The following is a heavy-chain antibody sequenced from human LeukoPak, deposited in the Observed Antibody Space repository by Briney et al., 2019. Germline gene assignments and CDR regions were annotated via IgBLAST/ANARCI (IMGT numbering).Heavy chain of an antibody. Sequence: GGSLRLSCAASGFTFDDYAMHWVRQAPGKGLEWVSLISWDGGSTYYADSVKGRFTISRDNSKNTLYLQMNSLRAEDTAVYYCAKGGSGWHWGQGTLVTVSS. D-gene: IGHD6-19*01. CDR2: ISWDGGST. CDR1: GFTFDDYA. V-gene: IGHV3-43D*03. J-gene: IGHJ4*02. CDR3: AKGGSGWH.